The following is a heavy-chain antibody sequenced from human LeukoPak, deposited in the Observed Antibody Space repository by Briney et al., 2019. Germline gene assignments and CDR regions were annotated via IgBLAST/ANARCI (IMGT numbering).Heavy chain of an antibody. D-gene: IGHD5-12*01. CDR2: IWYGGSNK. CDR3: AKDGYDSGGAFDI. V-gene: IGHV3-30*02. CDR1: GFTFSSYG. Sequence: GGSLRLPCAASGFTFSSYGMHWVRQAPGKGLEWVAVIWYGGSNKYYADSVKGRFTISRDNSKNTLYLQMNSLRAEDTAVYYCAKDGYDSGGAFDIWGQGTMVTVSS. J-gene: IGHJ3*02.